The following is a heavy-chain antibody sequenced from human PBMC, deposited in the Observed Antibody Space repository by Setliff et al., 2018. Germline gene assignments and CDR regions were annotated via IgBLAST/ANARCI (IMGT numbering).Heavy chain of an antibody. CDR2: INTNTGNP. Sequence: ASVKVSCKASGGTFSSYAISWVRQAPGQGLKWMGWINTNTGNPTYAQGFTGRFVFSLDTSVSTTYLQISSLKAEDTAVYYCARGEYTSLPSGVYYHMDVWGRGTTVTVSS. J-gene: IGHJ6*03. CDR3: ARGEYTSLPSGVYYHMDV. CDR1: GGTFSSYA. V-gene: IGHV7-4-1*02. D-gene: IGHD6-6*01.